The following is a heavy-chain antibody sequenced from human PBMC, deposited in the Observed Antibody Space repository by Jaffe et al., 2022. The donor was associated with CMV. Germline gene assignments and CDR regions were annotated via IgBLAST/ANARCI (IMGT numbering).Heavy chain of an antibody. CDR2: INHSGST. CDR3: ARGLGIFGVGNEAPYFDY. V-gene: IGHV4-34*01. D-gene: IGHD3-3*01. Sequence: QVQLQQWGAGLLKPSETLSLTCAVYGGSFSGYYWSWIRQPPGKGLEWIGEINHSGSTNYNPSLKSRVTISVDTSKNQFSLKLSSVTAADTAVYYCARGLGIFGVGNEAPYFDYWGQGTLVTVSS. J-gene: IGHJ4*02. CDR1: GGSFSGYY.